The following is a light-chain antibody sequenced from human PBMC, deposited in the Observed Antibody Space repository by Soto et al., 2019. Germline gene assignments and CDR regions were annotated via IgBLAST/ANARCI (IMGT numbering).Light chain of an antibody. V-gene: IGKV3-11*01. Sequence: EIVLTQSPATLSLSPGERGALSCRASESIGSSLSWYQQKPGQAPRLLIYDASNRATGIPARFSGSGSGTDFTLTISSLQSEDFAVYYCQQYYDWPITFGQGTRLEIK. J-gene: IGKJ5*01. CDR2: DAS. CDR1: ESIGSS. CDR3: QQYYDWPIT.